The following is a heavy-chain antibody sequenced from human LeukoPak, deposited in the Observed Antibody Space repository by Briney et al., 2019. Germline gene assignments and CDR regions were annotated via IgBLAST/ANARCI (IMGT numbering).Heavy chain of an antibody. CDR2: FYPGDSDT. V-gene: IGHV5-51*01. D-gene: IGHD2-15*01. J-gene: IGHJ4*02. CDR1: GYSFNSHW. Sequence: GESLKISCKASGYSFNSHWIGWVRQMPGRGLEWMGVFYPGDSDTRYSPSFQGQVTISVDKSITTAYLQWSSLKASDTAMYYCARGESCGGGSCSRVFNYWGQGTLVTASS. CDR3: ARGESCGGGSCSRVFNY.